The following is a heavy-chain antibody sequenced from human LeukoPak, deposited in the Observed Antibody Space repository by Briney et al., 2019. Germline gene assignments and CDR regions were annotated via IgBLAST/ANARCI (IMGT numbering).Heavy chain of an antibody. Sequence: DSVTVSCTASGYSFTVNYMQWVRQAPGQGLEWMGWIKPDSGGTKYAEKFHGRVTMTRDTSISTAYMELSSLRSDDTAVYYCAREWWVYDMWGQGTMVTVSS. D-gene: IGHD6-13*01. CDR1: GYSFTVNY. J-gene: IGHJ3*02. V-gene: IGHV1-2*02. CDR2: IKPDSGGT. CDR3: AREWWVYDM.